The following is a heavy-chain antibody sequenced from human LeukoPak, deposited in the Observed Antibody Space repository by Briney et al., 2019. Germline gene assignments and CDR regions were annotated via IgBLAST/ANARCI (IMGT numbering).Heavy chain of an antibody. CDR2: ISWNSGSI. D-gene: IGHD2-15*01. Sequence: PGRSLRLSCAASGFTFGDYAMHWVRQAPGKGLEWVSGISWNSGSISYADSVKGRFTISRDNARNSLYLQMNTLRAEDTAVYSCAGGADGVSSNSRGWFDPWGQGTLVTVSS. J-gene: IGHJ5*02. CDR3: AGGADGVSSNSRGWFDP. V-gene: IGHV3-9*01. CDR1: GFTFGDYA.